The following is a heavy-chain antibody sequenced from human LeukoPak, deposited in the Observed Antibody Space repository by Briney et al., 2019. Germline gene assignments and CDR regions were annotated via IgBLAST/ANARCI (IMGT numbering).Heavy chain of an antibody. CDR3: ARDLVAWYSSSILDY. CDR2: INQDGGEI. D-gene: IGHD6-6*01. V-gene: IGHV3-7*01. Sequence: PGGSLRLSCAASGFTFSNYWMSWVRQAPGKGLEWVASINQDGGEIHYVDSVKGRFTISRDNAKNSLYLQMNSLRAEDTAVYYCARDLVAWYSSSILDYWGQGTLVTVSS. J-gene: IGHJ4*02. CDR1: GFTFSNYW.